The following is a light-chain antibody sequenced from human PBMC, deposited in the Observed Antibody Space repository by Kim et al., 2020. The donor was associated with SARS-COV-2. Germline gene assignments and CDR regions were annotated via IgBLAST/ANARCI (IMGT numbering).Light chain of an antibody. CDR2: VSS. J-gene: IGKJ2*01. V-gene: IGKV1-5*01. CDR1: LSISSW. CDR3: QQYNTYSPYT. Sequence: ASVRVRVPITCRASLSISSWLAWYQQKPGKAPKLLIYVSSSLESGVPSRFSGSGSGTEFTLTISSLQPDDFATSYCQQYNTYSPYTFGQGTKLEI.